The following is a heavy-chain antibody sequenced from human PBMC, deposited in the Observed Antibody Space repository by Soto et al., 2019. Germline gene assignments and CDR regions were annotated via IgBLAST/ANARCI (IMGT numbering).Heavy chain of an antibody. J-gene: IGHJ6*02. CDR2: ISYDGSNK. CDR3: AKDLAFSMGV. CDR1: GFTFSSYG. V-gene: IGHV3-30*18. Sequence: QVQLVESGGGVVQPGRSLRLSCAASGFTFSSYGMHWVRQAPGKGLEWVAVISYDGSNKYYADSVKGRFTISRDNSKNTLYLQMNSLRAEDKAVYYCAKDLAFSMGVWGQGTTVTVSS.